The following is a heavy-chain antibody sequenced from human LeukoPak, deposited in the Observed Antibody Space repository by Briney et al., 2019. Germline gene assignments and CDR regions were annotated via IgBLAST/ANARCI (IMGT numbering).Heavy chain of an antibody. CDR2: IYSGGST. D-gene: IGHD3-22*01. V-gene: IGHV3-53*01. CDR1: GFTFSSFA. J-gene: IGHJ4*02. Sequence: GGSLRLSCSASGFTFSSFAMHWVRQAPGKGLEWVSVIYSGGSTYYADSVKGRFTISRDNSKNTLYLQMNSLRAEDTALYYCARDYYDSSGYYHDYWGQGTLVTVSS. CDR3: ARDYYDSSGYYHDY.